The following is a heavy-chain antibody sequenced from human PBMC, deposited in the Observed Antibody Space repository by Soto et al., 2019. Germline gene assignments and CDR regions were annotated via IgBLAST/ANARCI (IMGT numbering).Heavy chain of an antibody. J-gene: IGHJ6*03. CDR3: ARRVAPAEGYYYYYYYYMDV. CDR1: GGSFSGYY. Sequence: SETLSLTCAVYGGSFSGYYWSWIRQPPGKGLEWIGEINHSGSTNYNPSLKSRVTISVDTSKNQFSLKLSSVTAADTAVYYCARRVAPAEGYYYYYYYYMDVWGKGTTVTVSS. V-gene: IGHV4-34*01. D-gene: IGHD2-2*01. CDR2: INHSGST.